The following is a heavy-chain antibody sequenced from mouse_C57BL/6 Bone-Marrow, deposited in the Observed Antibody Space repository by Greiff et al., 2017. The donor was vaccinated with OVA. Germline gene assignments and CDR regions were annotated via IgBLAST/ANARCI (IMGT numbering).Heavy chain of an antibody. J-gene: IGHJ4*01. CDR3: ASGTHYYTSSSYAINY. D-gene: IGHD1-1*01. Sequence: VQLQQSGAELVRPGTSVKMSCKASGYTFTNYWIGWAKQRPGHGLEWIGDIYPGGGYTNYNEKFKGKATLTADKSSSTAYMQFSSLTSEDTGITSCASGTHYYTSSSYAINYWGQGTSVTVSS. CDR2: IYPGGGYT. V-gene: IGHV1-63*01. CDR1: GYTFTNYW.